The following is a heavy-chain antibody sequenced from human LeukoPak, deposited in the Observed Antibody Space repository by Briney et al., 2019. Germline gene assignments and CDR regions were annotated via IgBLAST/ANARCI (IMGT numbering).Heavy chain of an antibody. J-gene: IGHJ4*02. V-gene: IGHV5-51*01. CDR1: GYSFSTYW. CDR3: ARLNYFGSTNFDY. D-gene: IGHD3-10*01. CDR2: IYPGDSDT. Sequence: GESLKISCKGSGYSFSTYWIGWVRQMPGKGLEWMGIIYPGDSDTKYSPSFQGQVTISAAKSISTAYLQWSSLKASDTAMYYCARLNYFGSTNFDYWGQGILVTVSS.